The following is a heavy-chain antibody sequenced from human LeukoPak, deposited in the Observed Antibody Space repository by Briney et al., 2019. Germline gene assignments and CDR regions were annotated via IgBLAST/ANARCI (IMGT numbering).Heavy chain of an antibody. CDR1: GFTFDDYA. Sequence: GGSLRLSCAASGFTFDDYAMHWVRQAPGKGLEWVSGISWNSGSIGYADSVKGRFTISRDNAKNSLYLQMNSLRAEDTALYYCARAGTLDSWGQGTLVTVSS. J-gene: IGHJ4*02. CDR3: ARAGTLDS. V-gene: IGHV3-9*01. CDR2: ISWNSGSI. D-gene: IGHD1-7*01.